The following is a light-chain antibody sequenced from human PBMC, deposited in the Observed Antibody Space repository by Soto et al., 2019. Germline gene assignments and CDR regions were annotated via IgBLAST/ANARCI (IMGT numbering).Light chain of an antibody. V-gene: IGKV3-15*01. J-gene: IGKJ1*01. CDR2: GAS. CDR1: HDIGSN. Sequence: EIVMTQSPATLSVSPGERATVSCRASHDIGSNLAWYQQRPGQAPRLLIYGASTRATGIPARFSGSGSGTEFTLTISSLQSEDFAVYHCQQYHNLPPWTFGQGTKVEIK. CDR3: QQYHNLPPWT.